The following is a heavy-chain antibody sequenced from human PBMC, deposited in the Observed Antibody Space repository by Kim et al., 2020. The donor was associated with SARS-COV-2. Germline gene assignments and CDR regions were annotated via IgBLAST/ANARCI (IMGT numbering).Heavy chain of an antibody. CDR2: IYYSGST. J-gene: IGHJ6*02. CDR1: GGSISSGGYY. Sequence: SETLSLTCTVSGGSISSGGYYWSWIRQHPGKGLEWIGYIYYSGSTYYNPSLKSRVTISVDTSKNQFSLKLSSVTAADTAVYYCARGLVHRYSYGVYYYYGMDVWGQGTTVTVSS. D-gene: IGHD5-18*01. V-gene: IGHV4-31*03. CDR3: ARGLVHRYSYGVYYYYGMDV.